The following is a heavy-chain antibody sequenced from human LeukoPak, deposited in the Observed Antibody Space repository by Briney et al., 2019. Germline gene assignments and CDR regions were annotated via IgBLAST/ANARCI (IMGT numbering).Heavy chain of an antibody. CDR3: ARSSGTGIFSY. CDR2: VYYGRSP. J-gene: IGHJ4*02. D-gene: IGHD6-25*01. CDR1: GDSISRSTYY. Sequence: PSETLSLTCTVSGDSISRSTYYWAWLRQPPGKGREWIGSVYYGRSPYFNPSLESRATISVDTSKNHFSLKMSSVTAADTAVYYCARSSGTGIFSYWGQGTLVTVSS. V-gene: IGHV4-39*02.